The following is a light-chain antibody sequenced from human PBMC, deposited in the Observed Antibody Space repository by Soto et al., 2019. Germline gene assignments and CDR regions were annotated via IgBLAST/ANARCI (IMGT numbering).Light chain of an antibody. CDR3: SSYINTSTS. Sequence: SVLTQPASVSRSPGQSITITCTETSSDIGIFNYVSWYQQHPGKAPKLIIYDVSNRPSGVSDRFSGSKSGSTAYLTISGLQTEDEADYYCSSYINTSTSFAPGTKVTVL. J-gene: IGLJ1*01. CDR2: DVS. V-gene: IGLV2-14*03. CDR1: SSDIGIFNY.